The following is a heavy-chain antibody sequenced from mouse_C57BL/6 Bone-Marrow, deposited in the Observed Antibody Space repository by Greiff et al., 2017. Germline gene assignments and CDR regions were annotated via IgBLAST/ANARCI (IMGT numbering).Heavy chain of an antibody. CDR2: ISYDGSN. CDR3: AREGQLRLRHAMDY. D-gene: IGHD3-2*02. J-gene: IGHJ4*01. Sequence: ESGPGLVKPSQSLSLTCSVTGYSITSGYYWNWIRQFPGNKLEWMGYISYDGSNNYNPSLKNRISITRDTSKNQFFLKLNSVTTEDTATYYFAREGQLRLRHAMDYWGQGTSVTVSS. V-gene: IGHV3-6*01. CDR1: GYSITSGYY.